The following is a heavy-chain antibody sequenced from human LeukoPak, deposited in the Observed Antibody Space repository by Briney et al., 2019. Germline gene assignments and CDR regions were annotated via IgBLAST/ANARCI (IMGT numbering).Heavy chain of an antibody. J-gene: IGHJ4*02. V-gene: IGHV4-61*02. Sequence: SETLSLTCTVSGYSISSGYYWGWIRQPAGKGLEWIGRIYTSGSTNYNPSLKSRVTISVDTSKNQFSLRLSSVTAADTAVYYCARDITGGLYFDYWGQGTLVTVSS. D-gene: IGHD7-27*01. CDR2: IYTSGST. CDR3: ARDITGGLYFDY. CDR1: GYSISSGYY.